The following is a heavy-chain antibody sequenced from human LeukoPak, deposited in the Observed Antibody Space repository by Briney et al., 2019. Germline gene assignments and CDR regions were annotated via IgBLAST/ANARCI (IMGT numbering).Heavy chain of an antibody. D-gene: IGHD6-6*01. Sequence: GGSLRLSCASSGFIFSTYWMSWVRQAPGKGLEWVAIIKRDGSEEYYVDSVKGRFTISRDNAKNSLYLQMNSLRAEDTAVYYCARDRWDSSSFDYWGQGTLVTVPS. V-gene: IGHV3-7*01. CDR2: IKRDGSEE. CDR1: GFIFSTYW. CDR3: ARDRWDSSSFDY. J-gene: IGHJ4*02.